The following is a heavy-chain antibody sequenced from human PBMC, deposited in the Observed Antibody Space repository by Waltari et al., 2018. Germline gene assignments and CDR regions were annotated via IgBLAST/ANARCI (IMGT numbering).Heavy chain of an antibody. CDR2: IYHSGST. CDR3: ARDGYNSYYYYYYMDV. CDR1: GYSISSGYY. J-gene: IGHJ6*03. Sequence: QVQLQESGPGLVKPSETLSLTCTVSGYSISSGYYWGWIRQPPGKGLEWIGSIYHSGSTYYNPSLKSRVTISVDPSKNQFSLKLSSVTAADTAVYYCARDGYNSYYYYYYMDVWGKGTTVTVSS. V-gene: IGHV4-38-2*02. D-gene: IGHD5-12*01.